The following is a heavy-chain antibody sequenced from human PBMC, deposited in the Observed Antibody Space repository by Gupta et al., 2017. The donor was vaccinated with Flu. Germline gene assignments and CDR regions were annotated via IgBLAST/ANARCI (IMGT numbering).Heavy chain of an antibody. V-gene: IGHV4-61*08. D-gene: IGHD2-15*01. Sequence: QVQLQESGPGLVKPSETLSLTCTVSGGSVSSGGYYWSWIRQPPGKGLEWIGYIYYSGSTNYNPSLQSRATISLDTSKNKFTLNLTSVTPADTAVYYCARGGTVVSQTHWGQGTLVTVSS. CDR2: IYYSGST. J-gene: IGHJ4*02. CDR1: GGSVSSGGYY. CDR3: ARGGTVVSQTH.